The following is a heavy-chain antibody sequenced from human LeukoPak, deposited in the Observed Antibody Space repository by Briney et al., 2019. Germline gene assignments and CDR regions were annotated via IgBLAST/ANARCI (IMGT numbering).Heavy chain of an antibody. CDR3: ARVRGYYDSSGYKLPSDY. V-gene: IGHV3-9*01. CDR2: ISWNSGSI. J-gene: IGHJ4*02. CDR1: GFTFDDYA. Sequence: GGSLRLSCAASGFTFDDYAMHWVRQAPGKGLEWVSGISWNSGSIGYADSVKGRFTISRDNAKNSLYLQMNSLRAEDTALYYCARVRGYYDSSGYKLPSDYWGQGTLVTVSS. D-gene: IGHD3-22*01.